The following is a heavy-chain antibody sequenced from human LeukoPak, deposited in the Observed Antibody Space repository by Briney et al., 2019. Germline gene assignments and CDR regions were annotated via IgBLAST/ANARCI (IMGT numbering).Heavy chain of an antibody. CDR2: RSPIFGTA. D-gene: IGHD1-26*01. V-gene: IGHV1-69*13. Sequence: SVKVSCKASGGTFSSHVISWVRQAPGQGLEWMGGRSPIFGTANYTQKLQGRVTITADESTGTAYMELSSLRSEDTAVYYCTRDYIVGALGYWGQGTLVTVSS. CDR3: TRDYIVGALGY. J-gene: IGHJ4*02. CDR1: GGTFSSHV.